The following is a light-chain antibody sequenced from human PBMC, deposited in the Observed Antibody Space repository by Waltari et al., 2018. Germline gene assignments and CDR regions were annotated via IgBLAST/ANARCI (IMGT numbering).Light chain of an antibody. Sequence: QSVLAQPPSASGTPGQGVTISCSGSSSNIGGNGVSWYHQLPGTAPKLLIHTNDQRPSGVPDRFSASKSGTSASLAISGLQSEDEAHYFCAAWDDALNGRVFGGGTKVTVL. V-gene: IGLV1-44*01. J-gene: IGLJ3*02. CDR2: TND. CDR1: SSNIGGNG. CDR3: AAWDDALNGRV.